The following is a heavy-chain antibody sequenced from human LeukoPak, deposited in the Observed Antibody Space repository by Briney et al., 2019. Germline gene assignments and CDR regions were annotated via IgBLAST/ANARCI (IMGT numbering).Heavy chain of an antibody. J-gene: IGHJ4*02. D-gene: IGHD3-16*01. CDR3: VWELRSFDY. CDR1: GYTFASYD. CDR2: ISAYNGNT. Sequence: ASVKVSCKASGYTFASYDISWLRQAPGQGLEWMGWISAYNGNTNYAQKLQGRVTTTTDTSTSTAYMELRSLRSDDTAVYYCVWELRSFDYWGQGTLVTVSS. V-gene: IGHV1-18*01.